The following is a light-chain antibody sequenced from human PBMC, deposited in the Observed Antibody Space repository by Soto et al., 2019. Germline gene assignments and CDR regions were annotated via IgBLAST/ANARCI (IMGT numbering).Light chain of an antibody. Sequence: IQLTQSPSSLSASVGDRVTITCRASQGISSYLAWYQQKPGKAPKVLIYGASTLQSGVPSRFSGSGSGTDFTLTISSLRPEDFATYYCQQLSSYPLTFGGGTKVEIK. CDR1: QGISSY. CDR2: GAS. J-gene: IGKJ4*01. V-gene: IGKV1-9*01. CDR3: QQLSSYPLT.